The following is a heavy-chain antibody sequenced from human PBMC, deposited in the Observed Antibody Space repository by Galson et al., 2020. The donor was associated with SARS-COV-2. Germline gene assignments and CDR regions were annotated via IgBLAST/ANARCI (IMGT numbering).Heavy chain of an antibody. J-gene: IGHJ6*02. Sequence: SETLSLTCTVSGGSISSGGYYWSWIRQHPGKGLEWIGYIYYSGSTYYNPSLNSRVTISVDTSKNQFSLKLCSVTSADTAVYYCARAFEAYGMDVWGQGNTGTVS. CDR2: IYYSGST. CDR1: GGSISSGGYY. V-gene: IGHV4-31*03. CDR3: ARAFEAYGMDV.